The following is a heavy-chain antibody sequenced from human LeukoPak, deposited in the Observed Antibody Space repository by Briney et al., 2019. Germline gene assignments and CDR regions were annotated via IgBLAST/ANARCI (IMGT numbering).Heavy chain of an antibody. V-gene: IGHV4-59*01. CDR3: AREIVVVPAATGRRYYYYYYMDV. Sequence: SETLSLTCTVSGGSISSYYWSWIRQPPGKGLEWIGYIYYSGSTNYNPSLKSRVTISVDTSKNQFSLKLSSVTAADTAVYYCAREIVVVPAATGRRYYYYYYMDVWGKGTTVTVSS. CDR2: IYYSGST. CDR1: GGSISSYY. J-gene: IGHJ6*03. D-gene: IGHD2-2*01.